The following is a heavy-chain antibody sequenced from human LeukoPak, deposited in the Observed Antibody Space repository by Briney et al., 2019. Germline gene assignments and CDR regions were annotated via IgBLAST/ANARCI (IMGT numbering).Heavy chain of an antibody. D-gene: IGHD1-26*01. CDR1: GFTFNDYG. Sequence: GGSLRLSCAASGFTFNDYGMSWVRQAPGKGLEWVSGINWNGGSTGYADSVKGRFTISRDNAKNSLYLQMNSLRAEDTALYYCARLWTSIVGATYFDYWGQGTLVTVSS. CDR3: ARLWTSIVGATYFDY. J-gene: IGHJ4*02. V-gene: IGHV3-20*04. CDR2: INWNGGST.